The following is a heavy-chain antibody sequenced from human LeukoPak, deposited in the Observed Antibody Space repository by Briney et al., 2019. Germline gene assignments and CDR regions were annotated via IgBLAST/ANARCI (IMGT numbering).Heavy chain of an antibody. CDR3: ASLYSEGYCTNGVCSGYFDY. Sequence: GGSLRLSCAASGFTVSSNYMSWVRQAPGKGLEWVSVIYSGGSTYYADSVKGRFTISRDNSKNTLYLQMNSLRAEDTAVYYCASLYSEGYCTNGVCSGYFDYWGQGTLVTVSS. CDR1: GFTVSSNY. J-gene: IGHJ4*02. V-gene: IGHV3-66*01. CDR2: IYSGGST. D-gene: IGHD2-8*01.